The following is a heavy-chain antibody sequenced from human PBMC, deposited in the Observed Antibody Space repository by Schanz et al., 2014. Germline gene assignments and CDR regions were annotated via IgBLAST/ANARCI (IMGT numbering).Heavy chain of an antibody. J-gene: IGHJ4*02. CDR2: FYNPGST. D-gene: IGHD6-19*01. Sequence: QVQLQESGPGLVKPSETLSLTCTVSGDSVNSNYWNWIRQSPGRGLEWIGHFYNPGSTNYNPSLKSRATITIDTSTNLASLKLTSVTAADTAVYFCARNKYTSGWYYFDYWGQGVLVTVSS. V-gene: IGHV4-59*08. CDR1: GDSVNSNY. CDR3: ARNKYTSGWYYFDY.